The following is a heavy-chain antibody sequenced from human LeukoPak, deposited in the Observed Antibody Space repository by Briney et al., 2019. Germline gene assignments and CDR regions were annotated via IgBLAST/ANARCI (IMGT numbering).Heavy chain of an antibody. CDR1: GYTFTGSY. CDR3: ARDFGSSSAWYEFDY. D-gene: IGHD6-19*01. V-gene: IGHV1-2*02. J-gene: IGHJ4*02. CDR2: INPDSGVT. Sequence: ASVKVSCKASGYTFTGSYIHWVRQAPGQGLEWMGWINPDSGVTKYAQNFQGRVTMTRDTSISTASMEMRSLKSDDTAVYYCARDFGSSSAWYEFDYWGQGILVTVSS.